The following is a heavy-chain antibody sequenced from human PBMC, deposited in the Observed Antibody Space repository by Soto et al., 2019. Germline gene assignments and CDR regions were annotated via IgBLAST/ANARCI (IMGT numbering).Heavy chain of an antibody. CDR2: ISGSGGST. Sequence: GGSLRLSCAASGFTFSSYAMSWVRQAPGKGLEWVSAISGSGGSTYYADSVKGRFTISRDNSKNTLYLQMNSLRAEDTAVYYCAKRFYYGSGSYNSDFDYWGQGTLVTVSS. CDR3: AKRFYYGSGSYNSDFDY. J-gene: IGHJ4*02. CDR1: GFTFSSYA. V-gene: IGHV3-23*01. D-gene: IGHD3-10*01.